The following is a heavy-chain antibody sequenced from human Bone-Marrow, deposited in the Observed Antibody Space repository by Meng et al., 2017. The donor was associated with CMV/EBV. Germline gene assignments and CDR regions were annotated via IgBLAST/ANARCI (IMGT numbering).Heavy chain of an antibody. D-gene: IGHD4/OR15-4a*01. Sequence: GGSLRLSCAASGFTFTLHSMNWVRQAPGKGLEWVAYISSSSSTIYYADSVKGRFTISRDNAKESRYLQMNSLRAEDTAVYYCARSLGAVYYYYGMDVWGQGTTVTVSS. CDR2: ISSSSSTI. V-gene: IGHV3-48*04. CDR1: GFTFTLHS. CDR3: ARSLGAVYYYYGMDV. J-gene: IGHJ6*02.